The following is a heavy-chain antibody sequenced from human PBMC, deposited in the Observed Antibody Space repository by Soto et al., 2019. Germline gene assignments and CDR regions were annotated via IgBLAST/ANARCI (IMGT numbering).Heavy chain of an antibody. J-gene: IGHJ4*02. CDR1: GYTFTSYG. CDR3: ARIDCSGGSCYRVEY. V-gene: IGHV1-18*01. CDR2: ISAYNGNT. Sequence: ASVKVSCKASGYTFTSYGISWVRQAPGQGLEWMGWISAYNGNTNYAQKLQGRVTMTTDTSTSTAYMELRSLRSDDTAVYYCARIDCSGGSCYRVEYWGQGTLFNVSS. D-gene: IGHD2-15*01.